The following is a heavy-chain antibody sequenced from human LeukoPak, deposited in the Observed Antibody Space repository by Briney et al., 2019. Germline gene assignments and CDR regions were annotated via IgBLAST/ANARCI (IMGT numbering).Heavy chain of an antibody. CDR2: ISSSSSYI. CDR3: ARGLDSSGYLSAFDI. D-gene: IGHD3-22*01. V-gene: IGHV3-21*01. Sequence: GGSLRLSCAASGFTFSSYSMNWVRQAPGKGLEWVSSISSSSSYIYYADSVKGRFTISRDNAKNSLYLQMNSLRAEDTAVYYCARGLDSSGYLSAFDIWGQGTMVTASS. J-gene: IGHJ3*02. CDR1: GFTFSSYS.